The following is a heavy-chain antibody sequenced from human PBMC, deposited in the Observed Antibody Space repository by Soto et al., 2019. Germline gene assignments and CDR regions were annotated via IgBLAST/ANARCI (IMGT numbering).Heavy chain of an antibody. CDR3: ARGYGQQLVPGY. J-gene: IGHJ4*02. CDR1: GFTFSSYS. Sequence: EVQLVESGGGLVKPGGSLRLSCAASGFTFSSYSMNWVRQAPGKGLEWVSSISSSSSYIYYADSVKGRFTISRDNAKNSLYLQMNSLRAEDTAVYYCARGYGQQLVPGYWGQGTLVTVSS. D-gene: IGHD6-13*01. V-gene: IGHV3-21*01. CDR2: ISSSSSYI.